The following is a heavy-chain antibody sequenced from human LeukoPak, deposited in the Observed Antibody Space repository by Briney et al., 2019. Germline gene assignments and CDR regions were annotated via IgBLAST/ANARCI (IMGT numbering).Heavy chain of an antibody. V-gene: IGHV4-30-4*01. J-gene: IGHJ4*02. CDR3: ARSAFDTSGTYYNPQPFLY. D-gene: IGHD3-10*01. CDR1: GGSISSGDYY. CDR2: IYYSGST. Sequence: SQTLSLTCTVSGGSISSGDYYWSWIRQPPGKGLEWIGYIYYSGSTDYNPSLKSRVTISIDTSKNQFSLKLNSVTAADTAMYYCARSAFDTSGTYYNPQPFLYWGQGTLVTVSS.